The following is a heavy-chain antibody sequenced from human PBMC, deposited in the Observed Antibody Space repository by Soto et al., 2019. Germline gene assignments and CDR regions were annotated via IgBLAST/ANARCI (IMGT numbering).Heavy chain of an antibody. CDR2: IWYDGSNK. Sequence: PGGSLRLSCAASGFTFSSYGMHWVRQAPGKGLEWVAVIWYDGSNKYYADSVKGRFTISRDNSKNTLYLQMNSPRAEDTAVYYCARDHNYDWAYYGMDVWGQGTTVTVSS. CDR1: GFTFSSYG. J-gene: IGHJ6*02. D-gene: IGHD3-16*01. CDR3: ARDHNYDWAYYGMDV. V-gene: IGHV3-33*01.